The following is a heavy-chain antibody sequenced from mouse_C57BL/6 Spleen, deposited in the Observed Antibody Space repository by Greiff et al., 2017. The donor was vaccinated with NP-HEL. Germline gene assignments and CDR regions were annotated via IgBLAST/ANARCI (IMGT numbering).Heavy chain of an antibody. V-gene: IGHV1-55*01. CDR3: ARGSADSSGYVDY. CDR1: GYTFTSYW. Sequence: QVHVKQPGAELVKPGASVKMSCKASGYTFTSYWITWVKQRPGQGLEWIGDIYPGSGSTNYNEKFKSKATLTVDTSSSTAYMQLSSLTSEDSAVYYCARGSADSSGYVDYWGQGTTLTVSS. J-gene: IGHJ2*01. CDR2: IYPGSGST. D-gene: IGHD3-2*02.